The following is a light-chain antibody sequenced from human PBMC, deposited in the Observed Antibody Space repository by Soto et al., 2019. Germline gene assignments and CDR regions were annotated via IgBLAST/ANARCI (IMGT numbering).Light chain of an antibody. CDR1: QSVSSSY. V-gene: IGKV3-20*01. CDR3: QQFGTSPRGT. J-gene: IGKJ1*01. CDR2: GAS. Sequence: EIVLTQSPGTLSLSPGERATLSCRASQSVSSSYLAWYQQKPGQAPRLLIYGASSRATGIPDRFSGSGSGTAFPLTISRVEPEDFAVYYCQQFGTSPRGTFGQGTKVEIK.